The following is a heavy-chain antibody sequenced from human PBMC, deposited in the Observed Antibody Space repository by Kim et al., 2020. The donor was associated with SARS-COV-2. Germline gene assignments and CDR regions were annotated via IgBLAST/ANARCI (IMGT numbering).Heavy chain of an antibody. Sequence: GGSLRLSCAASGFTFSNAWMSWVRQAPGKGLEWVGRIKSKTDGGTTDYAAPVKGRFTISRDDSKNTLYLQMNILKTEDTAVYYCTTDSDITMIVRNQNWFDPWGQGTLVTVSS. J-gene: IGHJ5*02. CDR3: TTDSDITMIVRNQNWFDP. D-gene: IGHD3-22*01. CDR1: GFTFSNAW. CDR2: IKSKTDGGTT. V-gene: IGHV3-15*01.